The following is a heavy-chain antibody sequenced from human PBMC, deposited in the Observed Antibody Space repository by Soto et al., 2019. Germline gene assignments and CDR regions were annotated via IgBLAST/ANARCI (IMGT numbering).Heavy chain of an antibody. CDR3: ASDYGSNWRL. J-gene: IGHJ4*02. V-gene: IGHV1-3*01. CDR1: GFVSTNHN. CDR2: INAGNGNT. Sequence: QAHLVQSGTEVKMPGDSVQVSCKASGFVSTNHNFHWVRQAPGQSLEWMGRINAGNGNTQYSQNFQGRVTFTSDPSASTAFMELTNLRFEDRAMYYCASDYGSNWRLWGQGNLVSVSS. D-gene: IGHD6-19*01.